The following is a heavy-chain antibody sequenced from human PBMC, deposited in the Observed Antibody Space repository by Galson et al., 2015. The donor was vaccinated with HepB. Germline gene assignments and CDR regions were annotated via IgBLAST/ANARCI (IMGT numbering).Heavy chain of an antibody. V-gene: IGHV3-30*18. CDR3: AKDLSVVGDLDY. D-gene: IGHD2-21*01. CDR1: GFTFSSYG. CDR2: ISYDGSNK. Sequence: SLRLSCAASGFTFSSYGMHWVRQAPGKGLEWVAVISYDGSNKYYADSVKGRFTISRDNPKNTLYLQMNSLRAEDTAVYYCAKDLSVVGDLDYWGQGTLVTVSS. J-gene: IGHJ4*02.